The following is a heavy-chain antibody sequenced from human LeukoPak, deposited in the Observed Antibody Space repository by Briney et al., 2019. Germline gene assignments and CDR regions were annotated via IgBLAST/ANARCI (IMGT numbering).Heavy chain of an antibody. J-gene: IGHJ4*02. Sequence: GGSLRLSCAASGFTFSSYAMHWVRQAPGKGQEWVAVISYDGSNKYYADSVKGRFTISRDNSKNTLYLQMNSLRAEDTAVYYCTRDTQGYSGYDFHLDYWGQGTLVTVPS. CDR2: ISYDGSNK. CDR1: GFTFSSYA. CDR3: TRDTQGYSGYDFHLDY. D-gene: IGHD5-12*01. V-gene: IGHV3-30*04.